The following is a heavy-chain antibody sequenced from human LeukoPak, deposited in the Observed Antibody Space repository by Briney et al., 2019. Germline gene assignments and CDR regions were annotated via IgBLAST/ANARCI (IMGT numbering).Heavy chain of an antibody. CDR3: ARDVEMATPGIDY. CDR2: IKQDGSEK. D-gene: IGHD5-24*01. V-gene: IGHV3-7*04. CDR1: GFTFSSYW. J-gene: IGHJ4*02. Sequence: GGSLRLSCAASGFTFSSYWMSWVRQAPGKGLEWVANIKQDGSEKDYVDSVKGRFTISRDNAKNSLYLQMNRLRAEDTAVYYCARDVEMATPGIDYWGQGTLVTVSS.